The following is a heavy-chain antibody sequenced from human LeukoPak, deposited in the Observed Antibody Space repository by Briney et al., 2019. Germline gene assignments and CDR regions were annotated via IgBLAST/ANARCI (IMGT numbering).Heavy chain of an antibody. CDR3: ARGTSRVAHDY. V-gene: IGHV4-34*01. CDR1: GGSFSGYY. J-gene: IGHJ4*02. D-gene: IGHD2-15*01. Sequence: PSETLSLTCAVCGGSFSGYYWSWIRQPPGKGLEWIGEINHSGSTNYNPSLKSRVTISIDTSKNQFSLKLSSVTAADTAVYYCARGTSRVAHDYWGQGTLVTVSS. CDR2: INHSGST.